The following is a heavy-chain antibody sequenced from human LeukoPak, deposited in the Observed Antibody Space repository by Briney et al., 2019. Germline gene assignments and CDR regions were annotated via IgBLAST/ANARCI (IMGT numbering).Heavy chain of an antibody. D-gene: IGHD2-15*01. CDR2: IYYSGST. J-gene: IGHJ5*02. CDR1: GGSISSGDYY. V-gene: IGHV4-30-4*01. CDR3: ARGGDQTRYCSGGSCYSSWFDP. Sequence: PSQTLSLTCTVSGGSISSGDYYWSWIRQPPGKGLEWIGYIYYSGSTYYNPSLKSRVTISVDTSKNQFSLKLSSVTAADTAVYYCARGGDQTRYCSGGSCYSSWFDPWGQGTLVTVSS.